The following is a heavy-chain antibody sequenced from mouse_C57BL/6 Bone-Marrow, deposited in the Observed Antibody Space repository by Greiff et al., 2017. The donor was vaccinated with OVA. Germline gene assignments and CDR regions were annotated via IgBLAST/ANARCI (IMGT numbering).Heavy chain of an antibody. CDR3: AVERWLLRVYYAMDD. CDR1: GYTFTSYW. V-gene: IGHV1-55*01. Sequence: VQLQQPGAELVKPGASVKMSCKASGYTFTSYWITWVKQRPGQGLEWIGDIYPGSGCTNYNEKFKSKATLTVDTSSSTAYMQLSSLTSEDSAVYYCAVERWLLRVYYAMDDWGQGTSVTVSS. J-gene: IGHJ4*01. CDR2: IYPGSGCT. D-gene: IGHD2-3*01.